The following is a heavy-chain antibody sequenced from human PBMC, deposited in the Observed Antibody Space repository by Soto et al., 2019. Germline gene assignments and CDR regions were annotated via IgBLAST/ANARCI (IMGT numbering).Heavy chain of an antibody. J-gene: IGHJ3*02. CDR2: ISSSSSYT. CDR3: ARVSAPDYDILTGPADAFDI. D-gene: IGHD3-9*01. CDR1: GFTFSSYS. Sequence: GGSLRLSCAASGFTFSSYSMNWVRQAPGKGLEWVSYISSSSSYTNYADSVKGRFTISRDNAKNSLYLQMNSLRAEDTAVYYCARVSAPDYDILTGPADAFDIWGQGTMVTVSS. V-gene: IGHV3-21*05.